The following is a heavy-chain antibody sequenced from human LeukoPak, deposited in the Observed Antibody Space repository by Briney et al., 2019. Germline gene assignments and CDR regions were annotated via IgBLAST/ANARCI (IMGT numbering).Heavy chain of an antibody. CDR3: ARALVVPASYYFDY. CDR2: INHSGST. V-gene: IGHV4-34*01. Sequence: SETLSLTCAVYGGSFSGYYWSWLRQPPGKGLEWIGEINHSGSTNYNPSPKSRVTISVDTSKNQFSLKLNSVTAADTAVYYCARALVVPASYYFDYWGQGTLVTVSS. J-gene: IGHJ4*02. CDR1: GGSFSGYY. D-gene: IGHD2-2*01.